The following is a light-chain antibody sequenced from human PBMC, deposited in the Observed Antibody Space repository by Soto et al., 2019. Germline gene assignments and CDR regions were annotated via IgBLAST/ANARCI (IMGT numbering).Light chain of an antibody. CDR1: QSISSNY. V-gene: IGKV3-20*01. Sequence: EIVLTQSPGTLSLSPGERASLSCRASQSISSNYLAWYQQKPGQAPRLLIYAASTRATGVPDRFTGSGSGTDFTLTISRLEPEDFGVFYCHHYGRSPIFTLGPGTTVDIK. J-gene: IGKJ3*01. CDR2: AAS. CDR3: HHYGRSPIFT.